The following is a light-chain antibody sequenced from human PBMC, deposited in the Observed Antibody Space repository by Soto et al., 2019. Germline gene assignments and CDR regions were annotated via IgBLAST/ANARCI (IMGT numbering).Light chain of an antibody. CDR1: NIGSKS. CDR2: DDS. V-gene: IGLV3-21*02. J-gene: IGLJ2*01. CDR3: QVWDSSSDHVV. Sequence: SYELTQPPSVSVAPGQTARITCGGNNIGSKSVHWYQQKPGQAPVLVVYDDSDRPPGIPARFSGSNSGNTATLTISRVEAGDEADYYCQVWDSSSDHVVFGGGTKLTVL.